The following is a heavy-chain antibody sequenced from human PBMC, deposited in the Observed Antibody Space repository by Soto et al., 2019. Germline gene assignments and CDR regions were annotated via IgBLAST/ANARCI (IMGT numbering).Heavy chain of an antibody. D-gene: IGHD3-16*01. CDR2: ISVYNGNT. V-gene: IGHV1-18*01. CDR1: TFSSSS. J-gene: IGHJ4*02. Sequence: TFSSSSISWVRQAPGQGLECMGWISVYNGNTNYAQTLQGRVTMSTDTSTGTAYMELRSLRSDDTAVYYCARNASGGFDSWGQGNLVTVSS. CDR3: ARNASGGFDS.